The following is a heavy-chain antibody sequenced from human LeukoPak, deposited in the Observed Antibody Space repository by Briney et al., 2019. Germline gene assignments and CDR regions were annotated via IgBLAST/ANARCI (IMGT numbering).Heavy chain of an antibody. CDR2: IYYSGST. CDR3: ARVARVNCSGGSCYLFNWFDP. D-gene: IGHD2-15*01. CDR1: GGSDSSGSYY. J-gene: IGHJ5*02. Sequence: SETLSLTCTVSGGSDSSGSYYWSWIRQPPGKGLEWIGYIYYSGSTNYNPSLKSRVTISVDTSKNQYSLKLSSVTAADTAVYYCARVARVNCSGGSCYLFNWFDPWGQGTLVTVSS. V-gene: IGHV4-61*01.